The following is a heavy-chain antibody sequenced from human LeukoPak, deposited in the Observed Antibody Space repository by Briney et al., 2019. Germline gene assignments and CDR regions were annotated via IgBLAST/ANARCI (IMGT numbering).Heavy chain of an antibody. D-gene: IGHD6-13*01. CDR3: AGSSSWYGYYYYYYYMDV. CDR2: IYSSGST. V-gene: IGHV4-39*07. Sequence: SETLSLTCSVSGVSISSGSNYWGWICQPPGKTLEWIGSIYSSGSTYYNSSLKSRVIILIDTSKNHFSLTLSSVTAADTAVYYCAGSSSWYGYYYYYYYMDVWGKGTTVTISS. CDR1: GVSISSGSNY. J-gene: IGHJ6*03.